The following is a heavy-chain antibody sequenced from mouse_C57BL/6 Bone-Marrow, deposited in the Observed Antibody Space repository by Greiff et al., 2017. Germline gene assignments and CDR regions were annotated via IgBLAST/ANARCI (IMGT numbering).Heavy chain of an antibody. D-gene: IGHD1-1*01. Sequence: DVKLVESGGGLVQPGGSLKLSCAASGFTFSDYGMAWVRQAPRKGPEGVAFISNLAYSIYYADTVTCRFTISSENAKNTLYLETSRLRAEDTAMYYCARQDYGSSYDYAMDYWGQGTSVTVSS. CDR1: GFTFSDYG. V-gene: IGHV5-15*01. CDR2: ISNLAYSI. CDR3: ARQDYGSSYDYAMDY. J-gene: IGHJ4*01.